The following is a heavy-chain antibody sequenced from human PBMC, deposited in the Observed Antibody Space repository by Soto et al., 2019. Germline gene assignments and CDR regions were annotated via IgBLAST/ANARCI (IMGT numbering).Heavy chain of an antibody. CDR1: GYSFAASG. Sequence: QVKLVQSGTEGKKPGASIKGSCKASGYSFAASGMSWVRQAPGQGLEWMGRISVYNGNTNYDQNLQDRVTMTTHTSPNTAYLEVTNLRSDDTAVYYCARAGQYYDASAYANWGQGTLVTVSS. CDR2: ISVYNGNT. D-gene: IGHD3-22*01. V-gene: IGHV1-18*01. CDR3: ARAGQYYDASAYAN. J-gene: IGHJ4*02.